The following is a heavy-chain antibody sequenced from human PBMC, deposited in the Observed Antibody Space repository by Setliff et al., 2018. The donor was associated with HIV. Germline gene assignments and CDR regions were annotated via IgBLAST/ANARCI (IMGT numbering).Heavy chain of an antibody. Sequence: GGSLRLSCAASGFSLNDYSMNWVRQAPGKGLEWVSCISSGGGFIYYADSVKGRFTISRDSAKNSVYLQMNSLRAEDTAVYYCARDRPYSGGSHFDYWGQGTLVTVSS. CDR1: GFSLNDYS. CDR3: ARDRPYSGGSHFDY. CDR2: ISSGGGFI. V-gene: IGHV3-21*01. J-gene: IGHJ4*02. D-gene: IGHD1-26*01.